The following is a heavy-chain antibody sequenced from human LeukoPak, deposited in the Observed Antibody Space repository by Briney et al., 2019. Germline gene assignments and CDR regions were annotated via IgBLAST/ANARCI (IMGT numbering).Heavy chain of an antibody. CDR1: GYSINNYW. Sequence: GESLKISCKGSGYSINNYWIAWVRQMPGKGLEWMGIIHSADSNTKYSPSFQGQVTISADKSISTAYLQWSGLKASDTAMYYCAGARHGDYRWDYWGQGTLVTVSS. D-gene: IGHD4-17*01. CDR2: IHSADSNT. J-gene: IGHJ4*02. CDR3: AGARHGDYRWDY. V-gene: IGHV5-51*01.